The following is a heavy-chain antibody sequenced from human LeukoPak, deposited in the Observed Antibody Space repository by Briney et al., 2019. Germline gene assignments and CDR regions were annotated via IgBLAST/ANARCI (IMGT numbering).Heavy chain of an antibody. V-gene: IGHV1-3*01. D-gene: IGHD2-2*01. CDR3: ARAFPTIVVVPAAIGI. J-gene: IGHJ4*02. Sequence: ASVKVSCKASGYTFTSYAMHWVRQAPGHRLEWMGWINAGNGNTKYSQKFQGRVTITRDTSASTAYMELSSLRSEDTAVYYCARAFPTIVVVPAAIGIWGQGTLVTVSS. CDR2: INAGNGNT. CDR1: GYTFTSYA.